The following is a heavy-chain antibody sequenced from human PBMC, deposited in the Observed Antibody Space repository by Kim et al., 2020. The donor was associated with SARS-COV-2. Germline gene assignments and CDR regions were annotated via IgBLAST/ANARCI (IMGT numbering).Heavy chain of an antibody. V-gene: IGHV4-34*01. CDR1: GGSFSGHY. CDR2: INHSGIT. J-gene: IGHJ5*02. CDR3: ARGVGPNYYDSSGYMNWFDP. Sequence: SETLSLTCAVYGGSFSGHYWSWIRQPPGKGLEWIGGINHSGITNYNPSLKSRVTISVDTSKNQISLKLSSVTAADTAVYYCARGVGPNYYDSSGYMNWFDPWGQGTLVTVSS. D-gene: IGHD3-22*01.